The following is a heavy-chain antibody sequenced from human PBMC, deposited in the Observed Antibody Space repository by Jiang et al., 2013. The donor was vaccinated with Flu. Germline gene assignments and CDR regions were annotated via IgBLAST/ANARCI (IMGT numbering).Heavy chain of an antibody. V-gene: IGHV1-69*02. J-gene: IGHJ6*02. CDR2: IIPMFGIA. D-gene: IGHD4-23*01. CDR3: ARVGYGGNEYYYYGMDV. Sequence: EVKKPGSSVKVSCKASGDTFNIYTISWVRQAPGQGLEWMGRIIPMFGIAHYAQKFQGRVTITADKSTSTAYMELGGLRSEDTAVYYCARVGYGGNEYYYYGMDVWGQGDHGHRLL. CDR1: GDTFNIYT.